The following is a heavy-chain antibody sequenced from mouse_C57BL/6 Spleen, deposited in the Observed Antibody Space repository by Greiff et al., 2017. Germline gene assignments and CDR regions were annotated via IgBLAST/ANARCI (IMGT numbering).Heavy chain of an antibody. CDR1: GYTFTSYW. J-gene: IGHJ2*01. V-gene: IGHV1-69*01. CDR3: ARPSSGRGFDY. D-gene: IGHD3-2*02. CDR2: IDPSDSYT. Sequence: VQLQQPGAELVMPGASVKLSCKASGYTFTSYWMHWVKQRPGQGLEWIGEIDPSDSYTNYNQKFKGKSTLTVDKSASTAYMQLSSLTSEDSAVYYCARPSSGRGFDYWGQGTTLTVSS.